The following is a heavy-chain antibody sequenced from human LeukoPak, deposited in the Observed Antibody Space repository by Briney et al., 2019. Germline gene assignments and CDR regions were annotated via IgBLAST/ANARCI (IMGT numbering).Heavy chain of an antibody. CDR1: GRPFSRYA. CDR2: ISGSGGST. J-gene: IGHJ4*02. Sequence: PGGSLRLPCAASGRPFSRYALTWVRQAPGKGLEWVSVISGSGGSTYYADSVKGRFTISRDNSKNTLYLQMHSLRAEDTAIYYCGKVAGHFDRGRYMHFDYRGQGTLVTVSS. V-gene: IGHV3-23*01. CDR3: GKVAGHFDRGRYMHFDY. D-gene: IGHD1-26*01.